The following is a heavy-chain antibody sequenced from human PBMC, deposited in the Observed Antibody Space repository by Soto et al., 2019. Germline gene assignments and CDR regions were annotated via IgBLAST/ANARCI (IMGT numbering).Heavy chain of an antibody. CDR1: GGSIRNTNYH. D-gene: IGHD2-21*02. CDR2: LYYREAT. J-gene: IGHJ4*01. CDR3: FGVLAATLDY. Sequence: SETLSLNWSVSGGSIRNTNYHWGWIRQPPGKGLEWIGTLYYREATDYNPSLKSRVTISVDTSKNQLSLNLSSVTAADTAVYYCFGVLAATLDYWGQGTLVTVSS. V-gene: IGHV4-39*01.